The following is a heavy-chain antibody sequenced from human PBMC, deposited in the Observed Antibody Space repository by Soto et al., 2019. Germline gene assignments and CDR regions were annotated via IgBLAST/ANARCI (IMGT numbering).Heavy chain of an antibody. CDR3: AKGIAVALYNWFDP. V-gene: IGHV3-23*01. CDR2: FSGGGGGT. Sequence: EVQLLDSGGGLVQPGGSLRLSCAVSGFIISDYGVTWVRQAPGKGLEWVSGFSGGGGGTFYADSVKGRFTISRDDPKNTAYLQMNSLGAEDTAVYYCAKGIAVALYNWFDPWGQGTLVTVSS. D-gene: IGHD6-19*01. J-gene: IGHJ5*02. CDR1: GFIISDYG.